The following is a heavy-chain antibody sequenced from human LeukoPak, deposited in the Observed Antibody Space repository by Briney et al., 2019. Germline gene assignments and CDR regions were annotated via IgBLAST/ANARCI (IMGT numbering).Heavy chain of an antibody. J-gene: IGHJ6*03. D-gene: IGHD1-26*01. CDR3: ARGDLSGSSRGYYYYYMDV. CDR2: IYYSGST. Sequence: SETLSVTCTVSGGSISSYYWSWIRQPPGKGLEWIGYIYYSGSTNYNPSLKSRVTISVDTSKNQFSLKLSSVTAADTAVYYCARGDLSGSSRGYYYYYMDVWGKGTTVTVSS. CDR1: GGSISSYY. V-gene: IGHV4-59*01.